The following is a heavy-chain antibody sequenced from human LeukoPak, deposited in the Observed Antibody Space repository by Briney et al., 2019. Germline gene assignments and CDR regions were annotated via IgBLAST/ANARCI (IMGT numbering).Heavy chain of an antibody. D-gene: IGHD4-17*01. Sequence: PSETLSLTCAVYGGSFSGYYWSWIRQPPGKGLEWIGEINHSGSTNYNPSLKSRVTISVDTSKNQFSLKLSSVTAADTAVYYCARGETTVTQRFDPWGQGTLVTVSS. CDR1: GGSFSGYY. V-gene: IGHV4-34*01. CDR3: ARGETTVTQRFDP. J-gene: IGHJ5*02. CDR2: INHSGST.